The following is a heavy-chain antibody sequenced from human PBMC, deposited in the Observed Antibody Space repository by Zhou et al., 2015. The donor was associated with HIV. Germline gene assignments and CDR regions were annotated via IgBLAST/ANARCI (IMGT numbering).Heavy chain of an antibody. V-gene: IGHV3-30*03. Sequence: QVQLVESGGGVVQPGGSLRLSCVVSQSNNYGIHWVRQAPGKGLEWVAGSSYDESRIYYSDSVRGRFTISRDNSQSMVYLELTYPRVEDTAVYHCAREDRPLDTDNYWYFDLWGRGTQVTVFS. CDR3: AREDRPLDTDNYWYFDL. CDR2: SSYDESRI. J-gene: IGHJ2*01. CDR1: QSNNYG. D-gene: IGHD3/OR15-3a*01.